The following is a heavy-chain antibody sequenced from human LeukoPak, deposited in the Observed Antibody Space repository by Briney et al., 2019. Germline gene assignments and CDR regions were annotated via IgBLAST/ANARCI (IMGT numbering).Heavy chain of an antibody. CDR1: GGSISSYY. D-gene: IGHD6-13*01. CDR3: ARHAPGYSSSWSFDY. CDR2: IYYSGST. J-gene: IGHJ4*02. V-gene: IGHV4-59*08. Sequence: SETLSLTCTVSGGSISSYYWSWIRQPPGKGLEWIGYIYYSGSTNYNPSLKSRVTISVDTSKNQFSLKLSSVTAADTAVYYCARHAPGYSSSWSFDYWGQGALVTVSS.